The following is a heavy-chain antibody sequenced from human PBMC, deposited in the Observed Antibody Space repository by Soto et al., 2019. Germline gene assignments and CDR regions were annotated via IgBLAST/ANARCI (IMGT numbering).Heavy chain of an antibody. J-gene: IGHJ5*02. V-gene: IGHV6-1*01. CDR1: GDSVSSYSAT. CDR2: TCYRSKWFN. CDR3: AHSEDIVVVPAALNWFDP. D-gene: IGHD2-2*01. Sequence: TLSLTCAISGDSVSSYSATWNWIRQSPSRGLEWLGRTCYRSKWFNDYLVSVTTRLTINPDTSKNQVVLTMTNMDPVDTATNYCAHSEDIVVVPAALNWFDPWGQGTLVTVSS.